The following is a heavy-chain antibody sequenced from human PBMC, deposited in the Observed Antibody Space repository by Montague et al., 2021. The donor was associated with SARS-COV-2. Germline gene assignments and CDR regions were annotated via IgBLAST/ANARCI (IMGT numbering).Heavy chain of an antibody. D-gene: IGHD5-24*01. CDR3: ARRDAYSAFDY. CDR1: GFTFSNFG. V-gene: IGHV3-33*01. J-gene: IGHJ4*02. Sequence: SLRLSCATSGFTFSNFGMLWVRQPPGKGLEWVALITSGGRSRDSVKGRFSVSRDNSKKMVFLQMNSLGAEDTAIYYCARRDAYSAFDYWGQGTLVTVSS. CDR2: ITSGGRSR.